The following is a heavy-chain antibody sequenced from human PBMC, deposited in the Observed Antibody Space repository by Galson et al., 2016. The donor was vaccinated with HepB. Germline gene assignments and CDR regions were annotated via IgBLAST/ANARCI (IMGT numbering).Heavy chain of an antibody. CDR3: ARAVMLGRGMDV. Sequence: CAISGDSVYNNGAAWVWIRQSPSRGLEWLGRTFYRSMWENHYAGSVINRITISPDTSRNQFSLHLHSLTPEDTAVYYCARAVMLGRGMDVWGQGTLVAVSS. V-gene: IGHV6-1*01. D-gene: IGHD3-10*01. CDR2: TFYRSMWEN. CDR1: GDSVYNNGAA. J-gene: IGHJ4*02.